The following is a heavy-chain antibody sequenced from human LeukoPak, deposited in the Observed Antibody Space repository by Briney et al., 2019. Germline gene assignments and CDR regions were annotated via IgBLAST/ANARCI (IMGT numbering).Heavy chain of an antibody. Sequence: KVSCKASGGTFSRYAISWVRQAPGQRLEWMGGIIPMFGIANYAQKFQGRVTITADESTSTAYMELSSLRSEDTAVYYCARDRPYTGGWRGFDYWGQGTLVTVSS. CDR3: ARDRPYTGGWRGFDY. D-gene: IGHD5-18*01. CDR1: GGTFSRYA. V-gene: IGHV1-69*01. J-gene: IGHJ4*02. CDR2: IIPMFGIA.